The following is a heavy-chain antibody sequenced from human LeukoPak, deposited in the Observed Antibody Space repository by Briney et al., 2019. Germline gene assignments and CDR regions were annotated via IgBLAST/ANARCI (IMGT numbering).Heavy chain of an antibody. Sequence: GGSLRLSCAASGFTFSNYAMSWVRQAPGKGLEWVSVISGSGGTTYSADSVKGRFTISRDNPKNTLYLQMNSLRAEDTAAYYCARERGSSGGNTNGFFDYWGQGALVTVSS. CDR1: GFTFSNYA. CDR2: ISGSGGTT. CDR3: ARERGSSGGNTNGFFDY. D-gene: IGHD4-23*01. V-gene: IGHV3-23*01. J-gene: IGHJ4*02.